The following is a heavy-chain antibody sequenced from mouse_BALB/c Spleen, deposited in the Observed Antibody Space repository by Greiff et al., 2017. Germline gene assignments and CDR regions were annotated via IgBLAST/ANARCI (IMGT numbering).Heavy chain of an antibody. CDR2: ISSGGST. J-gene: IGHJ2*01. V-gene: IGHV5-6-5*01. Sequence: EVQVVESGGGLVKPGGSLKLSCAASGFTFSSYAMSWVRQTPEKRLEWVASISSGGSTYYPDSVKGRFTISRDNARNILYLQMSSLRSEDTAMYYCARGGWLGNYFDYWGQGTTLTVSS. CDR1: GFTFSSYA. D-gene: IGHD2-3*01. CDR3: ARGGWLGNYFDY.